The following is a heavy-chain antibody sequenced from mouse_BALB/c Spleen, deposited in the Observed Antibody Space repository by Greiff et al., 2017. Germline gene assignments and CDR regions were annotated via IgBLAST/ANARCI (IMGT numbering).Heavy chain of an antibody. CDR2: ISSGGSYT. V-gene: IGHV5-6*01. D-gene: IGHD2-3*01. J-gene: IGHJ3*01. CDR3: ARSFYDGYYP. Sequence: EVQGVESGGDLVKPGGSLKLSCAASGFTFSSYGMSWVRQTPDKRLEWVATISSGGSYTYYPDSVKGRFTISRDNAKNTLYLQMSSLKSEDTAMYYCARSFYDGYYPWGQGTLVTVSA. CDR1: GFTFSSYG.